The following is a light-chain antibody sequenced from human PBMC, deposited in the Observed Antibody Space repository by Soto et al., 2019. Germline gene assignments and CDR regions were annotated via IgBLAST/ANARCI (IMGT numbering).Light chain of an antibody. Sequence: DIQMTQSPSPLSASVGDRVTITCRASQTIRTRLAWYQQKPGKAPKLLIYDASTLESGVPSRFSGSGSETDFTLTISGLQPDDFATYYCQHYSSFSRTLGQGTKVDIK. J-gene: IGKJ1*01. CDR2: DAS. CDR1: QTIRTR. V-gene: IGKV1-5*01. CDR3: QHYSSFSRT.